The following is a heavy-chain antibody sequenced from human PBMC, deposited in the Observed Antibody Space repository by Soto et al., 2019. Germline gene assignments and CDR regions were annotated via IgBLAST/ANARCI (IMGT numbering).Heavy chain of an antibody. CDR3: ARYGSTVETAMVIQYFYGMDF. CDR2: IVPIFGTA. V-gene: IGHV1-69*12. J-gene: IGHJ6*02. D-gene: IGHD5-18*01. Sequence: QVQLVQSGAEVKKPGSSVKVSCKASGGTFISYAISWLRQAPGQGLEWMGGIVPIFGTANYAQKFQGRVTITAAESTTTAYMGLRSLRPEDTAVYYCARYGSTVETAMVIQYFYGMDFWGQGSTVSVSS. CDR1: GGTFISYA.